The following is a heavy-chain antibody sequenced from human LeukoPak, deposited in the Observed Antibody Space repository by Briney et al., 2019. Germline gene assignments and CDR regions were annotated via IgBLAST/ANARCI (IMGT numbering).Heavy chain of an antibody. V-gene: IGHV1-18*01. CDR1: GYTFSNYG. CDR3: ARGSKWEHLDY. D-gene: IGHD1-26*01. J-gene: IGHJ4*02. Sequence: ASVTVSCKASGYTFSNYGISWVRQAPGQGLEWVGWIRGDNGNTNYAQKLQGRVTMTTDTSTNTAYMELRSLRSDDTAVYYCARGSKWEHLDYWGQGTLVTVSS. CDR2: IRGDNGNT.